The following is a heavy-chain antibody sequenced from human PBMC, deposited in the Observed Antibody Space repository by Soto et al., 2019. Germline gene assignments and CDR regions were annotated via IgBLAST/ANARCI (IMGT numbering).Heavy chain of an antibody. J-gene: IGHJ6*02. CDR1: GYSFTSYW. CDR3: ASFSNYPYYYGMDV. Sequence: GESLKISCTGSGYSFTSYWISWVRQMPGKGLEWMGRIDPSDSYTNYSPSFQGHVTISADKSITTAYLQWSSLKASDTALYYCASFSNYPYYYGMDVWGQGTTVTVSS. CDR2: IDPSDSYT. D-gene: IGHD4-4*01. V-gene: IGHV5-10-1*01.